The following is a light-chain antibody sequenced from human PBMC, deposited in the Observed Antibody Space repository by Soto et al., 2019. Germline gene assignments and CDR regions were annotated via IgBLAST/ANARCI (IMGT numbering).Light chain of an antibody. J-gene: IGLJ1*01. CDR1: SSDVGSYNL. Sequence: QSVLTQAASVSGSPGQSITISCTGTSSDVGSYNLVSWYQQHPGKAPKLMIYEVSKRPSGLSNRFSGSKSGNTASLTISGLQAEDEAGYYCTSYTTSITYVFGTGTKVTVL. CDR2: EVS. V-gene: IGLV2-14*02. CDR3: TSYTTSITYV.